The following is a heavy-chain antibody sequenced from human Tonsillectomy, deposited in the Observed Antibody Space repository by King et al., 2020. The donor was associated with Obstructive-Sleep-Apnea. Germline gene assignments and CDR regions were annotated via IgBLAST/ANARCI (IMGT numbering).Heavy chain of an antibody. V-gene: IGHV3-48*01. Sequence: VQLVESGGGLVQPGGSLRLSCAASGFTFSSYSMNWVRQAPGKGLEWVSYISSSSSTIYYADSVKGRFTISRDNAKNSLYLQMNSLRAEDTAVYYCARDWIVVVAATFHYYYYGMDVWGQGTTVTVSS. D-gene: IGHD2-15*01. CDR3: ARDWIVVVAATFHYYYYGMDV. CDR1: GFTFSSYS. CDR2: ISSSSSTI. J-gene: IGHJ6*02.